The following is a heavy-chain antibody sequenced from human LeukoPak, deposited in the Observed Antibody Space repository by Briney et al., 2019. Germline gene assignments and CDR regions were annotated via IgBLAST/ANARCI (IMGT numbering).Heavy chain of an antibody. CDR1: GFTFSSYW. CDR2: INHSGST. J-gene: IGHJ4*02. Sequence: GSLRLSCAASGFTFSSYWMHWVRQPPGKGLEWIGEINHSGSTNYNPSLKSRVTISVDTSKNQFSLKLNSVTAADTAVYYCARQVGQNPPDYWGQGTLVTVSS. CDR3: ARQVGQNPPDY. V-gene: IGHV4-34*01. D-gene: IGHD1-26*01.